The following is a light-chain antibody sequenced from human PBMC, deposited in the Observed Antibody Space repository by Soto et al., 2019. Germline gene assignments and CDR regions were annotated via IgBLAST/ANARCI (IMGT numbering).Light chain of an antibody. CDR3: AAWDDSLNAVV. J-gene: IGLJ2*01. CDR1: GSNIGSNT. V-gene: IGLV1-44*01. Sequence: QSVLAQPPSASGTPGQRVTISCSGSGSNIGSNTVNWYHQLPGAAPKLLIYSSNQRPSGVPDRFSGSKSGTSASLAISGLRSEDEADYSCAAWDDSLNAVVFGGGTKVTVL. CDR2: SSN.